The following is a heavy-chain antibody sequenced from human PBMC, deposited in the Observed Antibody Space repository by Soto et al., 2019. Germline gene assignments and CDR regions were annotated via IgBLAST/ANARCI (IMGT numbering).Heavy chain of an antibody. CDR1: GFTFSNHG. Sequence: HPGGSLRLSCAASGFTFSNHGMHWVRQAPGKGLEWVAVISYDGSNKYYADSVKGRFTISRDNSKNTLYLQMNSLRAEDTAVYYCAKDGNYYGSGSYYYGMDVWGQGTTVTVSS. D-gene: IGHD3-10*01. V-gene: IGHV3-30*18. J-gene: IGHJ6*02. CDR3: AKDGNYYGSGSYYYGMDV. CDR2: ISYDGSNK.